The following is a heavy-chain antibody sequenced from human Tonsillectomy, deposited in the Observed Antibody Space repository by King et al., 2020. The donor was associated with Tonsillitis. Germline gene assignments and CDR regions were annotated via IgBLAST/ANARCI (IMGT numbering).Heavy chain of an antibody. CDR2: RYYSGST. Sequence: LQLQESGPGLVKPSETLSLTCTVSGGSISSSSYYWGWIRQPPGKGLEWIGIRYYSGSTYYNPSLESRVSISVDTSKNQFSLKLSSVSAADTAVYYCARRGQWLPQDAFDIWGQGTMVTVSS. D-gene: IGHD6-19*01. J-gene: IGHJ3*02. CDR1: GGSISSSSYY. V-gene: IGHV4-39*01. CDR3: ARRGQWLPQDAFDI.